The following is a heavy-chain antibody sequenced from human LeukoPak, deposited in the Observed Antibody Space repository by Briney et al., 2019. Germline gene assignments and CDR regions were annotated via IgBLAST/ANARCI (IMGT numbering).Heavy chain of an antibody. V-gene: IGHV3-66*01. CDR1: GFTVSSNY. Sequence: GGSLRLSCAASGFTVSSNYMSWVRQAPGKGLEWVSVIYGGGNTYYAAYVTGPFTISRDHSNYTLSLQMNRLRAEDTALYSCAINVAVNAAFDIWGQGTMVTVSS. CDR3: AINVAVNAAFDI. CDR2: IYGGGNT. D-gene: IGHD5-12*01. J-gene: IGHJ3*02.